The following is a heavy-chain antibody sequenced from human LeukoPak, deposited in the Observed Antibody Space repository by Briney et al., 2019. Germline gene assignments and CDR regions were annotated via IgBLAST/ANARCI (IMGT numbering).Heavy chain of an antibody. J-gene: IGHJ4*02. CDR2: ISGSGGST. V-gene: IGHV3-23*01. CDR3: AREPTYSSSLDY. Sequence: GGSLRLSCAASGFTFSSYAMSWVRQAPGKGLEWVSAISGSGGSTYYADSVRDRFTISRDNSRNTLYLRMNSLRPEDTAVYYCAREPTYSSSLDYWGQGTLVTVSS. CDR1: GFTFSSYA. D-gene: IGHD6-6*01.